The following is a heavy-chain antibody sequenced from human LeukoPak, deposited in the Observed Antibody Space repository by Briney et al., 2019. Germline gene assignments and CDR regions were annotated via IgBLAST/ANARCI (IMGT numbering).Heavy chain of an antibody. D-gene: IGHD1-1*01. J-gene: IGHJ6*03. CDR1: GGSISSYY. V-gene: IGHV4-59*08. CDR3: ARHGLEPTSFYYYMDV. CDR2: IYYSGST. Sequence: ASETLSLTCTVSGGSISSYYWSWIRQPPGKGLEWLGYIYYSGSTNYNPSLKSRVTISVDTSKNQFSLKLSSVTAADTAVYYCARHGLEPTSFYYYMDVWGKGTTVTVSS.